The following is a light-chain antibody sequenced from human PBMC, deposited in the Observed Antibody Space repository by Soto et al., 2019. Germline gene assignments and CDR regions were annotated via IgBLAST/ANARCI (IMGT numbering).Light chain of an antibody. J-gene: IGKJ1*01. CDR3: QQYGSSPRT. Sequence: EIVFTHSPCTLSLSQGERATLSCRASQSVSSSYLAWYQQKPGQAPRLLIYGASSRATGIPDRFSGSGPGTDFTLTISRLEPEDFAVYYCQQYGSSPRTFGQGTKVDIK. V-gene: IGKV3-20*01. CDR2: GAS. CDR1: QSVSSSY.